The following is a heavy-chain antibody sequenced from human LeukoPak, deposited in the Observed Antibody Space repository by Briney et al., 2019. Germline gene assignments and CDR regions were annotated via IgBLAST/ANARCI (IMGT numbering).Heavy chain of an antibody. D-gene: IGHD3-3*01. J-gene: IGHJ5*02. V-gene: IGHV1-8*03. CDR1: GYTFTSYD. CDR2: MNPNSGNT. Sequence: GGSVKVSCKASGYTFTSYDINWVRQATGQGLEWRGWMNPNSGNTGYAQKFQGRVTITRNISISTAYMELSSLRSEDTAVYYCARGVVETIFGVVISTNWFDPWGQGTLVTVSS. CDR3: ARGVVETIFGVVISTNWFDP.